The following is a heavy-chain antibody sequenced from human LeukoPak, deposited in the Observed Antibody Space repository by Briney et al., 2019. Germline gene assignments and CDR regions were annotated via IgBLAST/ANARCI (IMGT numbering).Heavy chain of an antibody. J-gene: IGHJ4*02. CDR2: IKQDRSEK. Sequence: PGGSLRLSCAASGFTFTNYWMSWVRQAPGKGLELVANIKQDRSEKYYVDSVKGRFTISRDNAKNSLYLQMNSLRTEDTALYYCAKDIGSSGYFDYWGQGTLVTVSS. CDR1: GFTFTNYW. D-gene: IGHD6-6*01. CDR3: AKDIGSSGYFDY. V-gene: IGHV3-7*03.